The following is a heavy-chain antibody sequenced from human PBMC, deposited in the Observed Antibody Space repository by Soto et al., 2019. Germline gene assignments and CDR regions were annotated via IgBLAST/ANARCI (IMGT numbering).Heavy chain of an antibody. D-gene: IGHD2-15*01. CDR1: GGTFSSYA. Sequence: ASVKVSCKASGGTFSSYAISWVRQAPGQGLELIGGIIPIFCTANYAQKFQGRVTITADESTSTAYMELSSLRSEDTAVYYCARVSPCSGGSCYYDYWGQGTLVTVSS. CDR3: ARVSPCSGGSCYYDY. V-gene: IGHV1-69*13. J-gene: IGHJ4*02. CDR2: IIPIFCTA.